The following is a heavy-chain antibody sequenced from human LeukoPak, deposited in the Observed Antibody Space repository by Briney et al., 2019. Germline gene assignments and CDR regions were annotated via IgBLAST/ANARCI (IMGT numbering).Heavy chain of an antibody. CDR3: AREPDA. CDR1: GGSISGSNYY. CDR2: VFHTGSA. Sequence: SATLSLTCTVSGGSISGSNYYWGWIRQPPGKGLEWIGTVFHTGSAFYNPSLCGRTSISVDTSKNQFSLKLTSVTAADTAEYYCAREPDAWGQGTLVTVSS. J-gene: IGHJ5*02. V-gene: IGHV4-39*07.